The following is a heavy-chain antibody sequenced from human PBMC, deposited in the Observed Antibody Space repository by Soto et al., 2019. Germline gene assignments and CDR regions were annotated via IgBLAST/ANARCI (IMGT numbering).Heavy chain of an antibody. J-gene: IGHJ6*02. D-gene: IGHD5-12*01. CDR3: AREADIVATMGYYYYGMDV. CDR1: GFTFSSYG. Sequence: GGSLRLSCAASGFTFSSYGMHWVRQAPGKGLEWVAVIWYDGSNKYYADSVKGRFTISRDNSKNTLYLQMNSLRAEDTAVYYCAREADIVATMGYYYYGMDVWGQGTTVTVSS. CDR2: IWYDGSNK. V-gene: IGHV3-33*01.